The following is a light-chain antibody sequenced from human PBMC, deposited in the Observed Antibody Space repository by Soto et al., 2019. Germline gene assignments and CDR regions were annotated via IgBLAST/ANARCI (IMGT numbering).Light chain of an antibody. V-gene: IGKV1-12*01. J-gene: IGKJ5*01. CDR2: TGS. Sequence: DIQMTHSPSYVSASVGDIVTITCRASQGIKNWLAWYQQKPGKAPNLLIYTGSSLQSGVPSRFSCSGSGTDFTLTITGLQSEDFAVYYCQQYKSWPYTFGQGTRLEIK. CDR3: QQYKSWPYT. CDR1: QGIKNW.